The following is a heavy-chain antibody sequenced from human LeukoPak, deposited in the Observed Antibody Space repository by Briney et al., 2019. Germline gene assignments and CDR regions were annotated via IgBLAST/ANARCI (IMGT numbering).Heavy chain of an antibody. Sequence: TGGSLRLSCAASGFTFSSYAMHWVRQAPGKGLEWVAVISYDGSNKYYADSVKGRFTISRDNSKNTLYLQMNSLRAEDTAVYYCARDPPGSSWAPYAFDIWGQGTMVTVSS. CDR2: ISYDGSNK. CDR1: GFTFSSYA. V-gene: IGHV3-30*04. J-gene: IGHJ3*02. CDR3: ARDPPGSSWAPYAFDI. D-gene: IGHD6-13*01.